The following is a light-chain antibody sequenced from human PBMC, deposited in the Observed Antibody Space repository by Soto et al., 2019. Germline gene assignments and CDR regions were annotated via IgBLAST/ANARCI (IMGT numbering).Light chain of an antibody. J-gene: IGKJ1*01. Sequence: EIVLTQSPGTLSLSPGERATLSCRASQSVNSRYLAWYQQKPGQAPRLLIYGASIRATGIPDRFSGSGSGTDFTLTISRLEPEDFAVYYCQQFTTSLSWTFGQGTKLEI. V-gene: IGKV3-20*01. CDR2: GAS. CDR3: QQFTTSLSWT. CDR1: QSVNSRY.